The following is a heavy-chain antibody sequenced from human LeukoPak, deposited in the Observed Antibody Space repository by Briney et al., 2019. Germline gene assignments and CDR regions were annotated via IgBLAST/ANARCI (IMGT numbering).Heavy chain of an antibody. CDR2: ISGHAGNT. Sequence: GASVKVSCKTSGYTFTAYGITWVRQAPGQGLEWMGWISGHAGNTDYSQKFQGRVTLTTDTSTSTAYMELTTLRSDDTAVYYCARSRCLGSTSCYWFFFFDYWGQGTSVIVSS. J-gene: IGHJ4*02. V-gene: IGHV1-18*01. D-gene: IGHD2-2*01. CDR3: ARSRCLGSTSCYWFFFFDY. CDR1: GYTFTAYG.